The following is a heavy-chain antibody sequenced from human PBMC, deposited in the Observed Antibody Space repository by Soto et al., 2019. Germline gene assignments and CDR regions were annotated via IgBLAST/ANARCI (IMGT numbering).Heavy chain of an antibody. D-gene: IGHD2-2*01. CDR2: IYYSGST. V-gene: IGHV4-39*01. CDR1: GGSISSRGYY. Sequence: SETLSLTCTVSGGSISSRGYYWGWIRQPPGKGLEWIGTIYYSGSTYYNPSLKSRVTISVDTSKNQFSLKLSSVTAADTAVYYCATSTWFDPWGQGTLVTVSS. J-gene: IGHJ5*02. CDR3: ATSTWFDP.